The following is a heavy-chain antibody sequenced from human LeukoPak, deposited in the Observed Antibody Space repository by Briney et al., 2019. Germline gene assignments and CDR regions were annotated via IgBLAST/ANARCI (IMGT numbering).Heavy chain of an antibody. V-gene: IGHV3-23*01. Sequence: PGGSLRLSCAASGFTFSSYAVSWVRQAPGKGLEWVSAISGSGGSTHYADSVKGRFTISRDNSKNTLYLQMNSLRAEDTAVYYCAKAEYSSGWYWGQGTLVTVSS. D-gene: IGHD6-19*01. CDR3: AKAEYSSGWY. J-gene: IGHJ4*02. CDR2: ISGSGGST. CDR1: GFTFSSYA.